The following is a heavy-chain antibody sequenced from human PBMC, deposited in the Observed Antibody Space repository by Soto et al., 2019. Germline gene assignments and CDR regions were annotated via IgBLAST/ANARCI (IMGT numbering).Heavy chain of an antibody. CDR3: ARLSISDYGPYFDY. V-gene: IGHV4-59*08. J-gene: IGHJ4*02. CDR2: IYYSGST. Sequence: SETLSLTCTVSGGSISSYYWSWVRQPPGKGLEWIGYIYYSGSTNYNPSLKSRVTISVDTSKNQFSLKLSSVTAADTAVYYCARLSISDYGPYFDYWGQGTLVTVSS. D-gene: IGHD4-17*01. CDR1: GGSISSYY.